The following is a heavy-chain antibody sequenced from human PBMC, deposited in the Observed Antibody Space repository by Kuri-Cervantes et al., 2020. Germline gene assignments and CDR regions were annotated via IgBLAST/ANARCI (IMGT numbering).Heavy chain of an antibody. V-gene: IGHV4-34*01. CDR3: ARIPRVADFDY. Sequence: SQTLSLTFAVYGGSFSGYYWSWIRQPPGKGLEWIGEINHSGSTNYNPSLKSRVTISVDTSKNQFSLKLSSVTAADTAVYYCARIPRVADFDYWGQGTLVTVSS. J-gene: IGHJ4*02. D-gene: IGHD6-19*01. CDR2: INHSGST. CDR1: GGSFSGYY.